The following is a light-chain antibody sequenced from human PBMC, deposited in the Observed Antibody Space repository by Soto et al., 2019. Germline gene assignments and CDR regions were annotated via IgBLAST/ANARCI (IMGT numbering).Light chain of an antibody. CDR2: DAS. V-gene: IGKV1-5*01. J-gene: IGKJ1*01. Sequence: DIQMTQSPSTLSASIGDRVTITCLASESIRTWLAWYQHKPGKAPKFLIYDASSLESGVPSRFSGSGSGTEFTLTISNLQPDDFATYFCQQYNNYPRTFGLGTKVDI. CDR3: QQYNNYPRT. CDR1: ESIRTW.